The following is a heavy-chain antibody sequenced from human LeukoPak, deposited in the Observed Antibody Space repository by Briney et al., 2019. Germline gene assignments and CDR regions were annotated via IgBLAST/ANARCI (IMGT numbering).Heavy chain of an antibody. J-gene: IGHJ6*02. CDR1: GFTFSSYS. V-gene: IGHV3-21*01. D-gene: IGHD1-26*01. CDR2: ISSSSSYI. Sequence: GGSLRLSCAASGFTFSSYSMNWVRQAPGKGLEWVSSISSSSSYIYHADSVKGRFTISRDNAKNSLYLQMNSLRAEDTAVYYCARDDGGSYYPPYYYYGMDVWGQGTTVTVSS. CDR3: ARDDGGSYYPPYYYYGMDV.